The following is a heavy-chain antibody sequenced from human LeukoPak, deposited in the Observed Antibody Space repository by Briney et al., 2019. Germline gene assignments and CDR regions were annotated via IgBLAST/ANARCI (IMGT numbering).Heavy chain of an antibody. D-gene: IGHD3-10*01. V-gene: IGHV4-34*01. Sequence: PSETLSLTCAVSGGSFSNSYWSWIRQPPGKGLEWIGEVNHSGDTNYNPSLKSRVAFLINTSKNQFSLKLSPVTAADTAVYYCARAIGEGGIVAFDIWGQGTMVIVSS. CDR2: VNHSGDT. CDR1: GGSFSNSY. J-gene: IGHJ3*02. CDR3: ARAIGEGGIVAFDI.